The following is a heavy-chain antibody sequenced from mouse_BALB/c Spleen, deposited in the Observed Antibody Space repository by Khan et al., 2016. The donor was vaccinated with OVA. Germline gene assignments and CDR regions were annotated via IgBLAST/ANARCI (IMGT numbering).Heavy chain of an antibody. Sequence: QVQLQQSGPELVRPGVSVKMSCKGSGYTFTDYAMYWVKQSHAKSLEWIGLISTYSGNTNYNQKFKGKATMTVDKSSSTAYMELARLTSEDSAIYYCARPAYDGYDDYWGQGTTLTVSS. CDR3: ARPAYDGYDDY. V-gene: IGHV1S137*01. J-gene: IGHJ2*01. CDR1: GYTFTDYA. D-gene: IGHD2-3*01. CDR2: ISTYSGNT.